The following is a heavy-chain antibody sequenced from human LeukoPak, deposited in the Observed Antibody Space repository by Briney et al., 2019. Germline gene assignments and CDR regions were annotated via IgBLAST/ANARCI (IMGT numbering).Heavy chain of an antibody. CDR1: GFIFSDYY. V-gene: IGHV3-11*04. CDR3: WRAGEWRYMDV. CDR2: IKGTGLTT. Sequence: GGSLRLSCAASGFIFSDYYMSWIRQAPGKGLEWVSTIKGTGLTTYYADSVKGRFTISRDNAKNSLFLQMSSLRADDTAIYYCWRAGEWRYMDVWGKGPGVTVPS. D-gene: IGHD3-16*01. J-gene: IGHJ6*03.